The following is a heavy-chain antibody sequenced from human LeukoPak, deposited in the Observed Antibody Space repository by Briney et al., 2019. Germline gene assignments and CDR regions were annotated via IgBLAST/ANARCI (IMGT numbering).Heavy chain of an antibody. CDR2: IIPIFGTA. CDR1: GGTFSSYA. Sequence: SVKVSCKASGGTFSSYAISWVRQAPGQGLEWMGGIIPIFGTANYAQKFQGRVTITTDESTSTAYMELSSLRSEDTAVYYCARGGAAAMWGIDYWGQGTLVTVSS. J-gene: IGHJ4*02. CDR3: ARGGAAAMWGIDY. V-gene: IGHV1-69*05. D-gene: IGHD2-2*01.